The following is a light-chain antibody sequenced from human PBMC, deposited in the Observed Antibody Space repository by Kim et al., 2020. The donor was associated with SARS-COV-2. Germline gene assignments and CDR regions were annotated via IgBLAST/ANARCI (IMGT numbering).Light chain of an antibody. CDR3: CSYAGSSTLV. Sequence: GQSITTSCTGTSRDVGSYNLFSWYQQHPGKAPKLMIYEGSKRPSGVANRFAGSKSGNTASLTISGLQAEDEADYYCCSYAGSSTLVFGGGTQLTVL. CDR1: SRDVGSYNL. CDR2: EGS. J-gene: IGLJ2*01. V-gene: IGLV2-23*01.